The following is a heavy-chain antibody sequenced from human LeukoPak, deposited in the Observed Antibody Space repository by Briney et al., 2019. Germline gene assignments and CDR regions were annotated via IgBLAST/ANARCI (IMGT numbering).Heavy chain of an antibody. D-gene: IGHD3-3*01. CDR2: ISGSGAST. Sequence: GGSLRLSCAASGFSFSNYVLSWVRQAPGKGLEWVSVISGSGASTYYADSVKGRFTISRDNSKNTLYLQMNGLRAEDTAVYYCAKDKQYYDFWSGYRHFDYWGQGTLVTVSS. CDR1: GFSFSNYV. CDR3: AKDKQYYDFWSGYRHFDY. J-gene: IGHJ4*02. V-gene: IGHV3-23*01.